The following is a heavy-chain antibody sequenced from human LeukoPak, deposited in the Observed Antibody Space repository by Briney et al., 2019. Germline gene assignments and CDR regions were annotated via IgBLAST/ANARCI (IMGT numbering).Heavy chain of an antibody. V-gene: IGHV3-23*01. D-gene: IGHD3-16*01. J-gene: IGHJ3*01. CDR2: IVGSGYNT. CDR3: AKLLNYDYVSDAFDV. CDR1: GFSFSAYA. Sequence: GGSLRLSCAASGFSFSAYAMNWVRQAPGNGLEWVTTIVGSGYNTYYADSVKGRSTISRDNSRNTLYLQMNSLRAEDTALYYCAKLLNYDYVSDAFDVWGQGTIVTVSS.